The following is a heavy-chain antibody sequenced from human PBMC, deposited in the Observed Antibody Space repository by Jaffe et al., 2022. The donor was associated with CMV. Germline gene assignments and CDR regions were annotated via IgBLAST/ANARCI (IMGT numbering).Heavy chain of an antibody. J-gene: IGHJ6*03. CDR2: IDPSDSST. Sequence: EVQLVQSGAEVKKPGESLVISCQGDGYIFTNNLITWVRQVPGKGLEWMGTIDPSDSSTDYSPSFQGHVTISGDKSSNTAYLQWSSLEASDTAMYYCARLSDFVDYWAWGQNGGKRYFYMDVWGKGTTVAVSS. D-gene: IGHD4-17*01. CDR1: GYIFTNNL. V-gene: IGHV5-10-1*03. CDR3: ARLSDFVDYWAWGQNGGKRYFYMDV.